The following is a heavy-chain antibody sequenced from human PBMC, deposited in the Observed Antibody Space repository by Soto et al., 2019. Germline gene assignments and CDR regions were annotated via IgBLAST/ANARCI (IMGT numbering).Heavy chain of an antibody. V-gene: IGHV3-66*01. CDR1: GFTVSSNY. D-gene: IGHD3-10*01. J-gene: IGHJ4*02. CDR3: LTMVRGVIGPADY. Sequence: EVQLVESGGGLVQPGGSLRLSCAASGFTVSSNYMSWVRQAPGKGLEWVSVIYSGGSTYYADSVKGRFTISRDNSKNTLYLQMNSLRAEDMAVYYCLTMVRGVIGPADYWGQGTLVTVSS. CDR2: IYSGGST.